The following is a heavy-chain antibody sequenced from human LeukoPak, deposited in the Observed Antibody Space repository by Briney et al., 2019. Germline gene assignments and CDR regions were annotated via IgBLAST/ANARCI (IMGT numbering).Heavy chain of an antibody. CDR3: ARVGTVTNFDY. V-gene: IGHV3-30*04. CDR1: GFTFSSYA. CDR2: ISYDGSNQ. Sequence: GGSLRLSCAASGFTFSSYAMHWVRQAPGKGLEWVAVISYDGSNQYYADSVKGRFTISRDNSKNTLSLQMNSLRPEDTAVYYCARVGTVTNFDYWGQGTLVTVSS. D-gene: IGHD4-17*01. J-gene: IGHJ4*02.